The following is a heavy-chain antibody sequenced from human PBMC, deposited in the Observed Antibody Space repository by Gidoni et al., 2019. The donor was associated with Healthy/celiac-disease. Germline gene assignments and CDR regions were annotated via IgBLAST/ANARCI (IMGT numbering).Heavy chain of an antibody. J-gene: IGHJ6*03. Sequence: QVQLQQWGAGLLKPSETLSLTCAAYVGSFSGYYWSWIRQPPGKGLEWIEEINHSGSTNYNPSLKSRGTISVDTSKNQCSLKLSSVTAADTAVYYCARATYYDFWSGYYYYYYMDVWGKGTTVTVSS. CDR1: VGSFSGYY. D-gene: IGHD3-3*01. CDR3: ARATYYDFWSGYYYYYYMDV. CDR2: INHSGST. V-gene: IGHV4-34*01.